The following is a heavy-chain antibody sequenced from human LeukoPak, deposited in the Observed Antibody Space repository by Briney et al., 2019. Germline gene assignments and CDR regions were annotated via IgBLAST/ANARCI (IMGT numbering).Heavy chain of an antibody. J-gene: IGHJ3*02. CDR2: MNPNSGNT. CDR3: ARGPGYCSGGSCYTGDAFDI. Sequence: GASVKVSCKASGGTFSSYAINWVRQATGQGLEWMGWMNPNSGNTGYAQKFQGRVTMTRNTSISTAYMELSSLRSEDTAVYYCARGPGYCSGGSCYTGDAFDIWGQGTMVTVSS. D-gene: IGHD2-15*01. V-gene: IGHV1-8*02. CDR1: GGTFSSYA.